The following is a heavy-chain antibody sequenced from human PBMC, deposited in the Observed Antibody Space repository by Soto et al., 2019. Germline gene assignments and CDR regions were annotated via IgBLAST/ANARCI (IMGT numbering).Heavy chain of an antibody. CDR3: ARGGGMDYDSSGYYVNFDY. D-gene: IGHD3-22*01. CDR2: IIPIFGTA. V-gene: IGHV1-69*01. Sequence: QVQLVQSGAEVKKPGSSVKVSCKASGGTFSSYAISWVRQAPGQGLEWMGGIIPIFGTANYAQKFQGRVTITADESASTAYMELSSLRSEDTAVYYCARGGGMDYDSSGYYVNFDYWGQGTLVTVSS. CDR1: GGTFSSYA. J-gene: IGHJ4*02.